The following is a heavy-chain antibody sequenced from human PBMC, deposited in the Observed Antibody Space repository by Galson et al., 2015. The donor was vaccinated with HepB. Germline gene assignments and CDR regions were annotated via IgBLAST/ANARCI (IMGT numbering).Heavy chain of an antibody. CDR1: GYTFTSYA. V-gene: IGHV7-4-1*02. J-gene: IGHJ5*02. D-gene: IGHD3-10*01. Sequence: SVKVSCKASGYTFTSYAMNWVRQAPGQGLEWMGWINTNTGNPTYAQGFTGRFVFSLDTSVSTAYLQISSLKAEDTAVYYCARLPMVRGVTRRSWFDPWGQGTLVTVSS. CDR3: ARLPMVRGVTRRSWFDP. CDR2: INTNTGNP.